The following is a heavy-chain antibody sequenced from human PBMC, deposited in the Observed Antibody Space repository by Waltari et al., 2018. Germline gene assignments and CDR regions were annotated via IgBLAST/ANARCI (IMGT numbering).Heavy chain of an antibody. J-gene: IGHJ6*02. Sequence: QVQLVQSGAEVKKPGASVKVSCKASGYTFTGYYMHWVRQAPGQGLEWMGRINPNSGGTNDAQKFQGRVTMTTDTSTSTAYMELRSLRSDDTAVYYCARDGIVVVVAGHYGMDVWGQGTTVTVSS. V-gene: IGHV1-2*06. CDR1: GYTFTGYY. CDR2: INPNSGGT. D-gene: IGHD2-15*01. CDR3: ARDGIVVVVAGHYGMDV.